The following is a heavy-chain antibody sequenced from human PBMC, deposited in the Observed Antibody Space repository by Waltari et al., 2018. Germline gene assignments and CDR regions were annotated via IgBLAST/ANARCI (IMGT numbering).Heavy chain of an antibody. J-gene: IGHJ4*02. CDR1: GFLFSSNG. V-gene: IGHV3-23*01. CDR2: IRAGGEDT. D-gene: IGHD3-9*01. Sequence: EVQLLESGGGLVQPGGSLRLSCAASGFLFSSNGMNWFRQAPGEGLEWVSGIRAGGEDTYYAESVKGRFTISRDNSKNTLYVQLSSLTAQDTAVYYCGTRYTWGQGTLVTVSS. CDR3: GTRYT.